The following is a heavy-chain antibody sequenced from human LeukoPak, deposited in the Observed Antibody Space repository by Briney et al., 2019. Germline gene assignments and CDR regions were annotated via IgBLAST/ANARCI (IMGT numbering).Heavy chain of an antibody. CDR1: GYTFTGYY. J-gene: IGHJ4*02. Sequence: GASVKVSCKASGYTFTGYYMHWVRQAPGQGLEWMGRINPNSGGTNYAQKFQGRVTMTRDTSISTAYMELSRLRSDDTAVYYCARVSYYDSSGYYGHPYYFDYWGQGTLVTVSS. D-gene: IGHD3-22*01. V-gene: IGHV1-2*06. CDR3: ARVSYYDSSGYYGHPYYFDY. CDR2: INPNSGGT.